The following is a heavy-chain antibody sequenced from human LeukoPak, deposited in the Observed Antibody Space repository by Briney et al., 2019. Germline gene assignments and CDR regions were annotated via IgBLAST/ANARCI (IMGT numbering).Heavy chain of an antibody. Sequence: SETLSLTCTVSGGSISSSSYYWGWIRQPPGKGLEWIGSIYYSGNTYYNPSLKSRVTISVDTSKNQFSLKLSSVTAADTALYYCARDRVVVVPRRKYYFDYWGQGTLVTVSS. CDR1: GGSISSSSYY. J-gene: IGHJ4*02. V-gene: IGHV4-39*07. D-gene: IGHD2-21*01. CDR2: IYYSGNT. CDR3: ARDRVVVVPRRKYYFDY.